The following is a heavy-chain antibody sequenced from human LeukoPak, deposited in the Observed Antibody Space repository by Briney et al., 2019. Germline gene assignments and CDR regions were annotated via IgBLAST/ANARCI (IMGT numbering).Heavy chain of an antibody. CDR3: AKDTFWSGYYDAFDI. Sequence: GGSLRLSCVASGLTFSSHAMTWVRQTPGKGLEWVSGITGSGGSTYHAESVKGRFIISRDNSKNTLYLQMNSLRAEDTAVYYCAKDTFWSGYYDAFDIWGQGTMVTVSS. CDR1: GLTFSSHA. J-gene: IGHJ3*02. D-gene: IGHD3-3*01. CDR2: ITGSGGST. V-gene: IGHV3-23*01.